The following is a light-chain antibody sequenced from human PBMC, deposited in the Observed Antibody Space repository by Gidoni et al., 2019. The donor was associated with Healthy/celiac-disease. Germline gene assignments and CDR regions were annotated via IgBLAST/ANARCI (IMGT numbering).Light chain of an antibody. CDR1: QSVSSSY. Sequence: ATLSCRASQSVSSSYLAWYQQKPGQAPRLLIYGASSRATGIPDRFSGSGSGTDFTLTISRLEPEDFAVYYCQQYGSSSFTFGPGTKVDIK. V-gene: IGKV3-20*01. CDR3: QQYGSSSFT. J-gene: IGKJ3*01. CDR2: GAS.